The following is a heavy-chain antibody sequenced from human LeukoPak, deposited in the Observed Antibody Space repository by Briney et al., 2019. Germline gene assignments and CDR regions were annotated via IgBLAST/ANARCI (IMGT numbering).Heavy chain of an antibody. Sequence: PSETLSLTCTVSGGSISSSSYYWGWIRQPPGKGLEWIGSIYYSGSTYYNPSLKSRVTISVDTSKNQFSLKLSSVTAADTAVCYCARVPPSLYGSGSYYKRQAFDIWGQGTMVTVSS. V-gene: IGHV4-39*07. CDR3: ARVPPSLYGSGSYYKRQAFDI. CDR1: GGSISSSSYY. J-gene: IGHJ3*02. D-gene: IGHD3-10*01. CDR2: IYYSGST.